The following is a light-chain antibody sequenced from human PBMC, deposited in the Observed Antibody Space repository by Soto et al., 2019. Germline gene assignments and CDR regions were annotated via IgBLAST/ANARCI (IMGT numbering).Light chain of an antibody. CDR1: QSVSGN. Sequence: EIVMTQSPATLSVSPGERATLSCRASQSVSGNLAWYQQKPGQPPRLLIYAASSRPTGIPARFSGSGSGTDFTLTISSLQSEDFAVYYCQQYNNWPPWTFRQGTKVEIK. J-gene: IGKJ1*01. CDR2: AAS. V-gene: IGKV3-15*01. CDR3: QQYNNWPPWT.